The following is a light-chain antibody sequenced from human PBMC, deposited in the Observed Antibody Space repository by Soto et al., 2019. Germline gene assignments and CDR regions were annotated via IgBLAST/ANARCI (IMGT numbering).Light chain of an antibody. V-gene: IGKV3-11*01. CDR1: QSVRSY. CDR3: QQRSNWPRT. Sequence: EIVLTQSPATLSLSPGERATLACRASQSVRSYLAWYQQKPGQTPRLLIYDASNRATGIPARFSGSGAGTDFTLTISSLEPGDFAVYYCQQRSNWPRTFGQGTKVDIK. CDR2: DAS. J-gene: IGKJ1*01.